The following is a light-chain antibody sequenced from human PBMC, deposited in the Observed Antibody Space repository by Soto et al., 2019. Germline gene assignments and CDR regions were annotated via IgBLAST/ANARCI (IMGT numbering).Light chain of an antibody. J-gene: IGKJ5*01. CDR3: QQYGSSVIT. V-gene: IGKV3-20*01. CDR2: AAS. CDR1: LFIANH. Sequence: IVVTQTPATLSVSPGERVTFSCKASLFIANHLAWYQHKPGQSPRLLIHAASTGAPGVPARFSGSGSGTDFTLTISRLEPEDFAVYYCQQYGSSVITFGQGTRLEIK.